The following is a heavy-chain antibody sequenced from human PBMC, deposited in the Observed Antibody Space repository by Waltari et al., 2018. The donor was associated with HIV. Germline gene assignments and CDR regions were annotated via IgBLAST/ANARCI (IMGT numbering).Heavy chain of an antibody. CDR3: TKLTDSATTD. V-gene: IGHV3-23*01. J-gene: IGHJ4*02. Sequence: EIQLLESGGGLVQPGGSLRLSCAASGFIFDNHGMSWVRQAPGKGLELVSAIGGIGATIYYADSVKGRFTVSRDNSKNTLYLQMHSLRVEDTAVYYCTKLTDSATTDWGQGTPVTVSS. D-gene: IGHD1-26*01. CDR2: IGGIGATI. CDR1: GFIFDNHG.